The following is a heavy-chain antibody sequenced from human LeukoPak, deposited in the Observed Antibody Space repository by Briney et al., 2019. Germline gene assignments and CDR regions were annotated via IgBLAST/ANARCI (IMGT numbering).Heavy chain of an antibody. CDR3: ARLLYSSSWFDY. J-gene: IGHJ4*02. D-gene: IGHD6-13*01. Sequence: GQSLKFSGKGSGSSFTSYWIGWVRQMPGKGLEWMGIIYPGVSDTRYSPSFQGQVTISADKSISTAYLQWSSLKASDTAMYYCARLLYSSSWFDYWGQGTLVTVSS. V-gene: IGHV5-51*01. CDR2: IYPGVSDT. CDR1: GSSFTSYW.